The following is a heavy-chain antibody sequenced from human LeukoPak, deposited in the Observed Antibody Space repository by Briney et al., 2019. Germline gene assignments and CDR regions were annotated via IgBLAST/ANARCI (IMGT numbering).Heavy chain of an antibody. J-gene: IGHJ4*02. CDR2: IHPEGNEK. CDR3: ARGDAFSGDH. CDR1: GFSFTNFW. V-gene: IGHV3-7*04. Sequence: GGSLRLSXAVSGFSFTNFWMSWVRQAQGGGLEWVANIHPEGNEKYHVESVKGRFTISRDNTKNLLFLQMNGLRVEDTAVYYCARGDAFSGDHWGQGTLVTVSS.